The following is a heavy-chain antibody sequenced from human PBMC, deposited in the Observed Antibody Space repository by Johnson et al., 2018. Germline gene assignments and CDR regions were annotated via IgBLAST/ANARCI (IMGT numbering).Heavy chain of an antibody. V-gene: IGHV3-30*04. CDR3: ARARSRGADALDL. Sequence: QVQLVQSGGGVVQPGKSLRLSCAASGFTFSGFPMHWVRQAPGKGLEWLALISVDGNNKFYAASVKGRLTISRDNSKNILYLQVNSLRAEDTAVYYCARARSRGADALDLWGQGTMVTVS. CDR1: GFTFSGFP. D-gene: IGHD3-10*01. J-gene: IGHJ3*01. CDR2: ISVDGNNK.